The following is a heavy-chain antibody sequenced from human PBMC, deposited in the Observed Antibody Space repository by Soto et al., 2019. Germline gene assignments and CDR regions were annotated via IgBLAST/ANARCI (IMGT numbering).Heavy chain of an antibody. Sequence: GESLKISCKGSGYSFTSYWISWVRQMPGKGLEWMGRIDPSDSYTNYSPSFQGHVTISADKSISTAYLQWSSLKASDTAMYYCARLITAASYYYGMDVWAQGTTVTVSS. D-gene: IGHD6-13*01. CDR3: ARLITAASYYYGMDV. CDR2: IDPSDSYT. V-gene: IGHV5-10-1*01. CDR1: GYSFTSYW. J-gene: IGHJ6*02.